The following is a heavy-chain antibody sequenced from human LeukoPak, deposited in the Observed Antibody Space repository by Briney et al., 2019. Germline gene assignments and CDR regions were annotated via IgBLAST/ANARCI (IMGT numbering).Heavy chain of an antibody. J-gene: IGHJ4*02. CDR1: GFTFSSYA. CDR3: AKDLGWVVPAEGVDY. D-gene: IGHD2-2*01. CDR2: ISGSGGST. V-gene: IGHV3-23*01. Sequence: GGSRRLSLAASGFTFSSYAMSWVRQAPGKGLEWVSAISGSGGSTYYADSVKGRFTIPRDNSKNTLYLQMNSLRAEDTVVYYCAKDLGWVVPAEGVDYWGQGTLVTVSS.